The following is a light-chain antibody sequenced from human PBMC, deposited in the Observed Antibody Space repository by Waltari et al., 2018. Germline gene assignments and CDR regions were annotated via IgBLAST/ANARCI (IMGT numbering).Light chain of an antibody. V-gene: IGKV4-1*01. J-gene: IGKJ1*01. CDR3: QQYYSTPRT. Sequence: DIVMTQSPDSLAVSLGERATINCKSSPSVLYSSTNKNYLVWYQQKPGQPPKLLIYWASTRESGVPDRFSGSGSGTDFTLTISSLQAEDVAVYYCQQYYSTPRTFGQGTKVEIK. CDR1: PSVLYSSTNKNY. CDR2: WAS.